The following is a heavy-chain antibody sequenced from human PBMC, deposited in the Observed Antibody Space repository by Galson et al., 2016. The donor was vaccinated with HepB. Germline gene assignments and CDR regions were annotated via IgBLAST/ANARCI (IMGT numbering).Heavy chain of an antibody. V-gene: IGHV1-18*04. D-gene: IGHD3-16*01. CDR3: ARDLTDASYYTMDV. CDR2: ISGYNGYT. CDR1: GYSFSSYG. Sequence: SVKVSCKASGYSFSSYGISWVRQAPGQGFEWMGWISGYNGYTNYEEKFQGRVTMTRDTSANTAYMDLSSLRSEDTAVYYCARDLTDASYYTMDVWGLGTTVTVSS. J-gene: IGHJ6*02.